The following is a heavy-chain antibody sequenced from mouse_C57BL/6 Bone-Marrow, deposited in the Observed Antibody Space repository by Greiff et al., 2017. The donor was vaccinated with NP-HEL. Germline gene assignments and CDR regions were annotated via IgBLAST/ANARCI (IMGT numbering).Heavy chain of an antibody. J-gene: IGHJ2*01. Sequence: EVQLQQSGPELVKPGASVKISCKASGYSFTGYYMNWVKQSPETSLEWIGEINPSTGGTTYNQKFKAKATLTVDKSSSTAYMQLKSLTAEDSAVYYCAREITYWGQGTTLTVSS. CDR1: GYSFTGYY. V-gene: IGHV1-42*01. D-gene: IGHD1-1*01. CDR2: INPSTGGT. CDR3: AREITY.